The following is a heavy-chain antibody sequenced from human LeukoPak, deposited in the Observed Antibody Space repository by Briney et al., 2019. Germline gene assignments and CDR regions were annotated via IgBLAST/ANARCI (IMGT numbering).Heavy chain of an antibody. CDR3: ARERYYDSLTGYTEGAFDY. CDR1: GFTFSSYE. V-gene: IGHV3-48*03. J-gene: IGHJ4*02. CDR2: ISSSGSTK. Sequence: PGGSLRLSCAASGFTFSSYEMNWVRQAPGKGLEWVSYISSSGSTKYYADSVKGRFTISRDNARNSLYLQINSLRAEDAAVYYCARERYYDSLTGYTEGAFDYWGQGTLVTVSS. D-gene: IGHD3-9*01.